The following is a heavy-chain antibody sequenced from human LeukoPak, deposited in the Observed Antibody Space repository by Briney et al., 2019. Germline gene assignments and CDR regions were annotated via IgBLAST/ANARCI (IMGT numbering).Heavy chain of an antibody. Sequence: VASVKVSCKASGYTFTSYDINWVRQATGQGLEWMGWVNPNSGNTGYAQKFQGRVTMTRNTSISTAYMELSSLRSEDTAVYYCARAFPRGYSYGYPVFTNYYYMDVWGKGTTVTVSS. D-gene: IGHD5-18*01. V-gene: IGHV1-8*01. CDR3: ARAFPRGYSYGYPVFTNYYYMDV. CDR2: VNPNSGNT. CDR1: GYTFTSYD. J-gene: IGHJ6*03.